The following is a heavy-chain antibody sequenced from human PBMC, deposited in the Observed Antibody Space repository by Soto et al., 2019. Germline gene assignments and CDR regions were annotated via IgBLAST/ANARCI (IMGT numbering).Heavy chain of an antibody. CDR2: MNPNSGNT. Sequence: QVPLVQSGAEVKKPGASVKVSCKASGYTFTSYDINWVRLATGQGLEWMGWMNPNSGNTAYAQKFQGRVTMTRNTSISTANMELSSLEAEDTALYYCARLKQDYAVAWGQGTLVTVSS. CDR3: ARLKQDYAVA. CDR1: GYTFTSYD. D-gene: IGHD3-16*01. J-gene: IGHJ5*02. V-gene: IGHV1-8*01.